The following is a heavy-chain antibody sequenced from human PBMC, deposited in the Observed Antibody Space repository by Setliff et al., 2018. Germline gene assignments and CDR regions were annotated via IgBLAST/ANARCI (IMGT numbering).Heavy chain of an antibody. Sequence: ASVKVSCKASGYTFSHPGITWVRQAPGQGLEWMGWISAYTGNTNYAQKLQGRVSMTTDTSTSTAYMELRSLTSDDTAVYYCSRLVRYCTTTTCQRASGAEFWGQGTLVTVSS. J-gene: IGHJ4*02. CDR2: ISAYTGNT. CDR3: SRLVRYCTTTTCQRASGAEF. V-gene: IGHV1-18*01. CDR1: GYTFSHPG. D-gene: IGHD2-8*01.